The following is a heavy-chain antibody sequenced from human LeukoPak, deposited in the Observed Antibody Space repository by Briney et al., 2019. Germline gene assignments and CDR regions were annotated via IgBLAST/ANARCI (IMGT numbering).Heavy chain of an antibody. CDR2: ISYDGQKK. D-gene: IGHD1-26*01. CDR3: ASDGSD. V-gene: IGHV3-30*03. Sequence: GGSLRLSCAASGFTFSNYDMHWVRQAPGKGLEWVAVISYDGQKKYYADAVKGRFTISRDNSKNTVYLEMNSLRAEDTAVYYCASDGSDWGQGILVTVSS. CDR1: GFTFSNYD. J-gene: IGHJ4*02.